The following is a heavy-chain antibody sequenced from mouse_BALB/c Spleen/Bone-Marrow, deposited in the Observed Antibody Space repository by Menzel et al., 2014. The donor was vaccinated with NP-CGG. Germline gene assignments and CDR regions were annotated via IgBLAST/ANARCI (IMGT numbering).Heavy chain of an antibody. CDR3: ARRYYTMDC. J-gene: IGHJ4*01. CDR2: ISYSGIT. CDR1: GYSITSDYA. V-gene: IGHV3-2*02. Sequence: EVQLQQSGPGLVKPSQSLSLTCTVTGYSITSDYAWNWIQQFPGNKLEWMGHISYSGITSYNPSLKSRISITRDTSKNQFFLQLNSVTTEDTATYYCARRYYTMDCWGQGTSVTVSS.